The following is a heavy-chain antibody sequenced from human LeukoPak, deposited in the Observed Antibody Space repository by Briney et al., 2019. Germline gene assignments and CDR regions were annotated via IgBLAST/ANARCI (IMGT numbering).Heavy chain of an antibody. D-gene: IGHD3-22*01. Sequence: SETLSLTCTLSGGSYSVDFWSWIRQSPGKGLGWIGYLYDRGSTDYHPSLKSRVTISVDMSKNQLSLKLKSVTAADTAIYYCARGSGRYYPIDWGQGALVTVSS. CDR3: ARGSGRYYPID. V-gene: IGHV4-59*01. CDR1: GGSYSVDF. J-gene: IGHJ4*02. CDR2: LYDRGST.